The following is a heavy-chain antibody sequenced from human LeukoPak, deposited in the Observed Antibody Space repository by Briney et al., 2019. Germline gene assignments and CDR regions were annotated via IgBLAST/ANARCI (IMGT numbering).Heavy chain of an antibody. CDR1: GFAFNRFN. CDR2: ISSSSSNI. D-gene: IGHD5-12*01. V-gene: IGHV3-21*01. Sequence: GGSLRLSRAVSGFAFNRFNMNWVRQAPGKGLEWVSSISSSSSNIYYADSVKGRFTISRDNAKNSLFLQMNSLRAEDTAVYYCARALYGGYGHFDYWGRGTLVTVSS. CDR3: ARALYGGYGHFDY. J-gene: IGHJ4*02.